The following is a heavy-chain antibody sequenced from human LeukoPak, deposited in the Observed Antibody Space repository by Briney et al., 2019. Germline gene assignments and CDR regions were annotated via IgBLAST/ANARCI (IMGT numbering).Heavy chain of an antibody. V-gene: IGHV3-33*06. D-gene: IGHD3-16*01. J-gene: IGHJ6*03. CDR3: AKDQGGTLYYYYYMDV. CDR1: GFTFSSYG. Sequence: GGSLRLSCAASGFTFSSYGMHWVRQAPGKGLEWVAVIWYDGSNKYYADSVKGRFTISRDNSKNTLYLQMSSLRAEDTAVYYCAKDQGGTLYYYYYMDVWGKGTTVTVSS. CDR2: IWYDGSNK.